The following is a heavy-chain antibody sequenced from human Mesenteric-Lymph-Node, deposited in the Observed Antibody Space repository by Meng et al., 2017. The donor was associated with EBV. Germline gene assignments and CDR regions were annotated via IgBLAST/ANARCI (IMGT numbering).Heavy chain of an antibody. D-gene: IGHD1-26*01. CDR1: EGSFSSGSYY. CDR2: IYYSGST. V-gene: IGHV4-61*01. J-gene: IGHJ4*02. CDR3: ARLDRWELLRGLVY. Sequence: GRLQSTGPGLLKPSDPLSPSLPASEGSFSSGSYYWSWIRQPPGKVLEWIGYIYYSGSTNYHPSIKSRVTISVDTSKNQFSLKLSSVTAADTAVYYCARLDRWELLRGLVYWGQGTLVTVSS.